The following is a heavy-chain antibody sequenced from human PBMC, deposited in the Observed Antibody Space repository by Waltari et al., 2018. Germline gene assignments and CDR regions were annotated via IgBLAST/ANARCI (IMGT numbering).Heavy chain of an antibody. CDR2: WVTIET. D-gene: IGHD1-26*01. CDR1: GVSITNYS. Sequence: QVQLQESGPGLVKPSETLSLTCTVSGVSITNYSWSWVRPSSEKGLDWIGRWVTIETIDNPCLSSRVTISGDRSKNQVSLRVTSVTAADTAVYYCARTGCATSTCGAFDVWGQGTKVSVSS. V-gene: IGHV4-4*07. CDR3: ARTGCATSTCGAFDV. J-gene: IGHJ3*01.